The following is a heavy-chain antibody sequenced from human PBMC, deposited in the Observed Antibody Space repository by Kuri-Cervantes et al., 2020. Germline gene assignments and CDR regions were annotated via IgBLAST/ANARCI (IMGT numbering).Heavy chain of an antibody. CDR3: ARGPGGYSYGYAAGPRNY. J-gene: IGHJ4*02. CDR2: INSDGSST. D-gene: IGHD5-18*01. Sequence: GESLKISCAASGFTFSSYWMHWVRQAPGKGLVWVSRINSDGSSTSYADSVKGRFTISRDNAKNTLYLQMNSLRAEDTAVYYCARGPGGYSYGYAAGPRNYWGQGTLVAVSS. V-gene: IGHV3-74*01. CDR1: GFTFSSYW.